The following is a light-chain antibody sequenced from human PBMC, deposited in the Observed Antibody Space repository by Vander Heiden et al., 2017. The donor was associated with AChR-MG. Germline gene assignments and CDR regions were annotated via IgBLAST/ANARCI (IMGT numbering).Light chain of an antibody. CDR2: DAS. CDR3: QQYNNLPYT. Sequence: DIQMTQSPSPLSASVGDRVTITCQASQDINNYLNWYQQKPGKASKVLIYDASNLETGVPSRFSGSGSGTDFTFTISSLQPEDIATYYCQQYNNLPYTFGQGTKLEIK. CDR1: QDINNY. V-gene: IGKV1-33*01. J-gene: IGKJ2*01.